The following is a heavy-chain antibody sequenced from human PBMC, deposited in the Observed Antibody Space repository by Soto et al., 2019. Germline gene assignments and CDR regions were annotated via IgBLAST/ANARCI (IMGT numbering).Heavy chain of an antibody. Sequence: QITLNESGPTQVKPRQTLTLTCTFSGFSLTTSGVGVGWIRQSPGKAPEWLALIYWDDDKRYSPSLNSRLTITKDTSKNQVVLTMADFDPADTATYYCAHRVLRTVFGLVTTTAIYFDFWGQGTPVAVSS. CDR3: AHRVLRTVFGLVTTTAIYFDF. CDR2: IYWDDDK. V-gene: IGHV2-5*02. CDR1: GFSLTTSGVG. J-gene: IGHJ4*02. D-gene: IGHD3-3*01.